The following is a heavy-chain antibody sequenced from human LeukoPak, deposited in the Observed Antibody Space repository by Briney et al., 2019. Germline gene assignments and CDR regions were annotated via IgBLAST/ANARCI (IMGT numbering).Heavy chain of an antibody. Sequence: GGSVRLSCAASGFTFNSYSMSWVRQASGKGLEWVSIISGTGGTRYYADSVKGRFTISRDNSKNALYLQMNSLRAADTAIYYCAKKALIPPWQDCFDSWGQGTLVTVSS. CDR1: GFTFNSYS. D-gene: IGHD2-8*01. V-gene: IGHV3-23*01. CDR2: ISGTGGTR. J-gene: IGHJ5*01. CDR3: AKKALIPPWQDCFDS.